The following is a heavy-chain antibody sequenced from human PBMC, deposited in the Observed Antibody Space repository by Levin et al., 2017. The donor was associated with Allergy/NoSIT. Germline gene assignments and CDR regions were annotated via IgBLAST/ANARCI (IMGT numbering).Heavy chain of an antibody. D-gene: IGHD6-13*01. CDR1: GFTFSSYG. J-gene: IGHJ1*01. CDR2: ISYDGSNK. Sequence: LSLTCAASGFTFSSYGMHWVRQAPGKGLEWVAVISYDGSNKYYADSVKGRFTISRDNSKNTLYLQMNSLRAEDTAVYYCAKEGQQLADPFWEYFQHWGQGTLVTVSS. V-gene: IGHV3-30*18. CDR3: AKEGQQLADPFWEYFQH.